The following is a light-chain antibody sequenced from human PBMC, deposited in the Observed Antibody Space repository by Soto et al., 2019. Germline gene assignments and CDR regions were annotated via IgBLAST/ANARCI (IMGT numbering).Light chain of an antibody. V-gene: IGKV3-15*01. CDR3: QQYNNWPWT. J-gene: IGKJ1*01. CDR1: QSVSSK. CDR2: DAS. Sequence: EILMTQSPATVSVSPGERATLSCMASQSVSSKLAWYQQKPGQAPRLLIYDASSRATGIPATFSGSGSGTEFTLTINSLQSEDFAVYYCQQYNNWPWTFGQGTKVHIK.